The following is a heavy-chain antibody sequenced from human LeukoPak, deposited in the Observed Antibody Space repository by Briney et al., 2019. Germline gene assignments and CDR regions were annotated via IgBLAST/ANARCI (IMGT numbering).Heavy chain of an antibody. V-gene: IGHV3-7*01. Sequence: GGSLRLSCAASGFTFTMYWMGWVRQAPGKGPEWVANINQVGSSKYFVDSVKGRFIISRDNAKNSLYLQMNSLRDEDTAVYYCANLGPPGRDHYLESWGQGTLVTVSS. J-gene: IGHJ4*02. CDR3: ANLGPPGRDHYLES. D-gene: IGHD5-24*01. CDR2: INQVGSSK. CDR1: GFTFTMYW.